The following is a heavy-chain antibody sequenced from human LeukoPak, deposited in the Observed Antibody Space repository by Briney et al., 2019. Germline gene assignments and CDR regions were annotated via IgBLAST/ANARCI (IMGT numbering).Heavy chain of an antibody. CDR1: GFTFSGYY. V-gene: IGHV3-11*01. Sequence: GGSLRLSCAASGFTFSGYYMRWIRQAPGKGLEWVAYISSSGSTIYYADSVKGRFTISRDNAKNSLYLQMNSLRAEDTAVYYCARDLHYYDSSGPGNPWGQGTLVTVSS. CDR3: ARDLHYYDSSGPGNP. J-gene: IGHJ5*02. D-gene: IGHD3-22*01. CDR2: ISSSGSTI.